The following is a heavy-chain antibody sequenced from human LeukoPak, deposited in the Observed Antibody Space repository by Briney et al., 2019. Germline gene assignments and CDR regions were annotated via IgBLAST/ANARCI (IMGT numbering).Heavy chain of an antibody. CDR2: ISWNSASI. Sequence: PGRSLRLSCAASGFTFHQYAIHWVRQVPGKGLEWVSGISWNSASIGYADSVKGRFTISRDSAKNSVYLQMNSLRAEDTALYYCAKDKAPLYSGYDWDLDFWGQGTLVTVSS. V-gene: IGHV3-9*01. D-gene: IGHD5-12*01. CDR1: GFTFHQYA. CDR3: AKDKAPLYSGYDWDLDF. J-gene: IGHJ4*02.